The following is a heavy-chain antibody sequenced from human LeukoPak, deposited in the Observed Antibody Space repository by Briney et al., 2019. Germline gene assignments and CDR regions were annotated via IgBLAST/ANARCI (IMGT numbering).Heavy chain of an antibody. CDR1: GFTFSTYW. Sequence: GRFLRLSCAASGFTFSTYWMSWVRQDPGKGLEWVANIKQDGSEKYYVDSVKGRFTISRDNAKNSLHLQMNSLRAEDTAVYYCARDSFYYDSSGLFDYWGQGTLVTVSS. CDR3: ARDSFYYDSSGLFDY. D-gene: IGHD3-22*01. V-gene: IGHV3-7*05. CDR2: IKQDGSEK. J-gene: IGHJ4*02.